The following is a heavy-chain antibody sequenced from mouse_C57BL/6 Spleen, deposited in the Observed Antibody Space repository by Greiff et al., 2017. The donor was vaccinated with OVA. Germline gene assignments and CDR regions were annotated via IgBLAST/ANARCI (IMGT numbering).Heavy chain of an antibody. D-gene: IGHD2-4*01. CDR1: GFTFSDYG. Sequence: EVQLVESGGGLVKPGGSLKLSCAASGFTFSDYGMHWVRQAPEKGLEWVAYISSGSSTIYYADTVKGRFTISRDNAKNTLFLQMTSLRSEDTAMYYCAREGNYDDLLDYWGQGTTLTVSS. CDR2: ISSGSSTI. CDR3: AREGNYDDLLDY. V-gene: IGHV5-17*01. J-gene: IGHJ2*01.